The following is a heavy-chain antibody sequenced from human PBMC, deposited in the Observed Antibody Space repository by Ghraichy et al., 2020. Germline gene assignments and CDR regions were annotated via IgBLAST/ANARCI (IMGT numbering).Heavy chain of an antibody. CDR1: GGSISSSSYY. Sequence: GSLRLSCTVSGGSISSSSYYWGWIRQPPGKGLEWIGSIYYSGSTYYNLSLKSRVTISVDTSKNQFSLKLSSVTAADTAVYYCARTTIAAAPRYWGQGTLVTVSS. D-gene: IGHD6-13*01. CDR3: ARTTIAAAPRY. CDR2: IYYSGST. J-gene: IGHJ4*02. V-gene: IGHV4-39*01.